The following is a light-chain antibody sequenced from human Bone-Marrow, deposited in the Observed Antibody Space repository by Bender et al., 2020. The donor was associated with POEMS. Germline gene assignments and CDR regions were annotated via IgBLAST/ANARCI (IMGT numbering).Light chain of an antibody. CDR2: EVT. J-gene: IGLJ3*02. Sequence: QSALTQPPSVSASPGQSVTISCTGGRNDIGSYNYVSWYQQYPGKAPKVIIFEVTNRPSGISDRFSGSKSGSTASLTVSGLQSEDEGDYYCSSYAGRRNFVVFGGGTKVTVL. CDR1: RNDIGSYNY. V-gene: IGLV2-8*01. CDR3: SSYAGRRNFVV.